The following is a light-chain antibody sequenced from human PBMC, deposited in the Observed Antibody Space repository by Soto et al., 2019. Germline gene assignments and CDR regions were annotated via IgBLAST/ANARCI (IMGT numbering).Light chain of an antibody. V-gene: IGKV3D-15*01. CDR2: DAS. CDR3: QQYNKWPAEIT. CDR1: QSVSSSY. Sequence: ERVMTQSPATLSVSPGERATLSCRASQSVSSSYLAWYQQKPGQAPRLLIYDASSRATGIPDRFSGSGSGTEFTLTISSLQSEDSGVYYCQQYNKWPAEITFGQGTRLEIK. J-gene: IGKJ5*01.